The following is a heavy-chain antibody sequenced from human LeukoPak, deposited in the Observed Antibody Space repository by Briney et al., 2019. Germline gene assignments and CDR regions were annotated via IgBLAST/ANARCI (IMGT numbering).Heavy chain of an antibody. J-gene: IGHJ4*02. CDR1: GLTFSNHG. V-gene: IGHV3-23*01. CDR3: AKMNGYFEY. D-gene: IGHD1-1*01. CDR2: ITGDGTTT. Sequence: PGGSLRLSYEASGLTFSNHGMSWVRQAPGKGLQWVSAITGDGTTTYYADSVKGRFTISRDNSKNMLYLQMSSLRAEDTAVYYCAKMNGYFEYWGQGALVPVSS.